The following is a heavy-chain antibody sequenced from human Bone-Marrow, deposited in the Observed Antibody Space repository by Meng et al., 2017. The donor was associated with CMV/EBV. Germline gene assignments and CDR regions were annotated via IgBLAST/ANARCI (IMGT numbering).Heavy chain of an antibody. V-gene: IGHV1-69*12. CDR3: ARGEGLLGDWFDP. CDR2: IIPIFGTA. J-gene: IGHJ5*02. CDR1: GGTFSSYA. Sequence: QVQLGLCGAEGKKPGSSVKVSCKASGGTFSSYAISWVRQAPGQGLEWMGGIIPIFGTANYAQKFQGRVTITADESTSTAYMELSSLRSEDTAVYYCARGEGLLGDWFDPWGQGTLVTVSS. D-gene: IGHD2-8*02.